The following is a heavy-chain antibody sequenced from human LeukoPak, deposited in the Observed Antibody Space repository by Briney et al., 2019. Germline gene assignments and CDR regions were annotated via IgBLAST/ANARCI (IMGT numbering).Heavy chain of an antibody. CDR3: ATLNWDDGEVSGFDH. Sequence: SGGSLRLSCITSGFSFRNTWMSWVRQAPGKGLEWVANIKKDETEIYYADSVKGRFTIARDNARRFLNLQMNVLRVEDTAVYYCATLNWDDGEVSGFDHWGQGIMVTVSS. CDR2: IKKDETEI. V-gene: IGHV3-7*01. CDR1: GFSFRNTW. J-gene: IGHJ5*02. D-gene: IGHD1-26*01.